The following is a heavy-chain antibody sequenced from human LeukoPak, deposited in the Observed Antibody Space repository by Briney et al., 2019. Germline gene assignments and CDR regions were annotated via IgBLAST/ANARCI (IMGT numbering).Heavy chain of an antibody. J-gene: IGHJ6*03. D-gene: IGHD5-18*01. CDR2: IYHTGST. Sequence: SETLSLTCTASGDSISSGGYYWSWLRQPPGRGLEWIGYIYHTGSTYYNPSLKSRVTISVDRSRNHFSLQLSSVTAADTAVYYCARAMVDTSMVQNYYYYYMDVWGKGTTVTVSS. CDR3: ARAMVDTSMVQNYYYYYMDV. CDR1: GDSISSGGYY. V-gene: IGHV4-30-2*01.